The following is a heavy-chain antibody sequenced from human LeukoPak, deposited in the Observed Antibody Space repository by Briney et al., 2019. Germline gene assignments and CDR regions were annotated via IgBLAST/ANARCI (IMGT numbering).Heavy chain of an antibody. Sequence: SETLSLTCTVSGGSMTSYYWNWIRQPPGKGLEWIGFIFYSGSTNYNPSLKSRVTISVDTSRNQFSLKLSSVTAADTAVYYCARRGGSWKANYYFDYWGQGTLVTVSS. D-gene: IGHD2-15*01. J-gene: IGHJ4*02. CDR3: ARRGGSWKANYYFDY. CDR1: GGSMTSYY. V-gene: IGHV4-59*01. CDR2: IFYSGST.